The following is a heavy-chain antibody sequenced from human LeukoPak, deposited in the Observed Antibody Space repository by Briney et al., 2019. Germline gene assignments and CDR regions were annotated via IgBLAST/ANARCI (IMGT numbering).Heavy chain of an antibody. V-gene: IGHV3-30*18. J-gene: IGHJ5*02. D-gene: IGHD6-13*01. CDR1: GFTFSSYG. CDR2: ISYDGTNK. CDR3: AKTFGRQQLHWFDP. Sequence: PGGSLRLSCAASGFTFSSYGMHWVRQAPGKGLEWVAVISYDGTNKYYADSVKGRFTISRDNSKNTLYLQMNSLRAEDTAVYYCAKTFGRQQLHWFDPWGQGTLVTVSS.